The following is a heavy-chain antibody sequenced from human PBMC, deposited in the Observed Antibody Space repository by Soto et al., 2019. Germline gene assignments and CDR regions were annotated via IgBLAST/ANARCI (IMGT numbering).Heavy chain of an antibody. J-gene: IGHJ5*02. CDR2: ISAYNGNT. D-gene: IGHD2-2*01. CDR3: ARARGYCSSPSRSNWFEP. Sequence: ASVKVSCKASGYTFTSYGISWVRQAPGQGLEWMGWISAYNGNTNYAQKLQGRVTMTTDTSTSTAYMELRSLRSDDTAVYYCARARGYCSSPSRSNWFEPWGQGTLVTVSS. CDR1: GYTFTSYG. V-gene: IGHV1-18*04.